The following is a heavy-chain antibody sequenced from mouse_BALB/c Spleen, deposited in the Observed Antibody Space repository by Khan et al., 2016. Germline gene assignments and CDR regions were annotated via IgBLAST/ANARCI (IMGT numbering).Heavy chain of an antibody. CDR3: ARSYYGYFAMDY. J-gene: IGHJ4*01. D-gene: IGHD1-2*01. V-gene: IGHV1-77*01. Sequence: LKESGTELPRPGASVKLSCKASGYTFTDYYLHWVKQRTGQGLEWIGEIFPGSGSTYYNEKFKGQASLTADTSSRTAYMQLSSLTSEDSAVYFCARSYYGYFAMDYWGHGASVTVSS. CDR2: IFPGSGST. CDR1: GYTFTDYY.